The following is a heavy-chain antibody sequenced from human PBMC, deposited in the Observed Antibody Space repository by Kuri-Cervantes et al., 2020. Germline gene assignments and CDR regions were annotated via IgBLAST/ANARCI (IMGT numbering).Heavy chain of an antibody. CDR2: IYHTGNT. CDR3: ARLPVNYDFWSGRTLPDAFDI. Sequence: SETRSLTCAVSGDSISVEHWWTWVRQPPGKGLEWIGEIYHTGNTNYNPSLKSRLTISVDKSKNQFSLKLSSVTAADKAVYYCARLPVNYDFWSGRTLPDAFDIWGQGTMVTVSS. CDR1: GDSISVEHW. D-gene: IGHD3-3*01. V-gene: IGHV4-4*02. J-gene: IGHJ3*02.